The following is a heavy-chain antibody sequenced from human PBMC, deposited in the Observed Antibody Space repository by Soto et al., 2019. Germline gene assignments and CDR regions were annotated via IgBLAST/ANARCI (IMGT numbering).Heavy chain of an antibody. Sequence: QVPLVESGGGVVQPGRSLRLSCAASGFTFSSYAMHWVRQAPGKGLEWVAVISYDGSNKYYADSVKGRFTISRDNYKNTLYLQMNSLRAEDTAVYYCASNRGGSWYFDLWGRGTLVTVSS. V-gene: IGHV3-30-3*01. J-gene: IGHJ2*01. CDR1: GFTFSSYA. CDR2: ISYDGSNK. D-gene: IGHD2-15*01. CDR3: ASNRGGSWYFDL.